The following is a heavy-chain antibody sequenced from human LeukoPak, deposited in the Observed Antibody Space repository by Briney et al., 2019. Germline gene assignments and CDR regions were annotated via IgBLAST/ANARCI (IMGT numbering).Heavy chain of an antibody. Sequence: GGSLRLSCTASGFTFGDYAMSWVRQAPGKGLEWVGFIRNKAYGGTTEYAASVEGRFTVSRDDSKSIAYLHMNSLKTEDTAVYYCTRTLMITFGGVIVPAGNYFDYWGQGSLVTVSS. CDR2: IRNKAYGGTT. D-gene: IGHD3-16*02. V-gene: IGHV3-49*04. CDR3: TRTLMITFGGVIVPAGNYFDY. J-gene: IGHJ4*02. CDR1: GFTFGDYA.